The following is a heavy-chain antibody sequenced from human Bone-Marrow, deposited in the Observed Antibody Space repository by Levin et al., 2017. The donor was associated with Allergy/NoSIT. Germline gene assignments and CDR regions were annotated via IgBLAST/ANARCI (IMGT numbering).Heavy chain of an antibody. CDR2: IYPGDSDT. J-gene: IGHJ6*02. V-gene: IGHV5-51*01. CDR1: GYNFATQW. D-gene: IGHD1-1*01. CDR3: ARHLEVGRDFYGMDV. Sequence: PGESLKISCKGSGYNFATQWIGWVRQMPGKGLEWMGIIYPGDSDTRYSPSFQGQVTISADKSINTAYLQWRSLKASDTAIYYCARHLEVGRDFYGMDVWGQGTTVTVSS.